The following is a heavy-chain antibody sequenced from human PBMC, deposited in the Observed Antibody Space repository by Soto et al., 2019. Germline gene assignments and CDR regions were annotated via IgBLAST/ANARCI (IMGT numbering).Heavy chain of an antibody. J-gene: IGHJ3*01. Sequence: QVQLVESGGGVVQPERSLRLSCVATGLTFSNYGIHWVRQAPGRGLEWVAVIWHDGSQKYSADSVRGRFTISRDNSKNTVYLQMNSLRAEDTVEYYCEGRDEPFHVWGQGTMVTVSS. CDR1: GLTFSNYG. CDR3: EGRDEPFHV. V-gene: IGHV3-33*01. CDR2: IWHDGSQK.